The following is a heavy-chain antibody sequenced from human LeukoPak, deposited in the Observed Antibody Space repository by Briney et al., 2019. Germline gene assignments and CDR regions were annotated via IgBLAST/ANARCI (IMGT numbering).Heavy chain of an antibody. CDR3: ARDPFRSSFDS. CDR1: GGSISSSSYY. D-gene: IGHD1-26*01. V-gene: IGHV4-61*02. CDR2: INTSGGT. Sequence: SETLSLTYTVSGGSISSSSYYWNWNRQPAGKGLEWIGRINTSGGTSYNPSLKSRVTMSVDTSKNQFSLKLNSVTAADTAVYYCARDPFRSSFDSWGQGTLVTVSS. J-gene: IGHJ4*02.